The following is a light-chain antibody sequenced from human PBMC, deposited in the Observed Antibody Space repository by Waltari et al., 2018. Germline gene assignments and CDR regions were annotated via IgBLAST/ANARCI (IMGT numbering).Light chain of an antibody. CDR3: LQYNSRPYS. V-gene: IGKV1-12*01. CDR2: KAS. Sequence: DIQITQSPSSLSASVRDPVTITCRASQSISSWLDWYQQKPGKAPKLLIYKASSLQSGVPSRFSGSGSGTEFTLTISSLQPEDFATYYCLQYNSRPYSFGQGTKVEIK. J-gene: IGKJ2*03. CDR1: QSISSW.